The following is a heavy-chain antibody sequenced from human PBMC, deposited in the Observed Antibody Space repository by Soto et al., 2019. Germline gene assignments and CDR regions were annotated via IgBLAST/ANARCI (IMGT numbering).Heavy chain of an antibody. CDR3: ARSTGGGYKFDP. CDR2: IIPNFGTA. Sequence: QVQLVQSGDAVKKPGSSVKVSCKASGGTVSSYAISWVRQAPGQGREWMGGIIPNFGTANYAQKFQGRVTITTDKSTITGYVVLRSLRSEDTAVYSCARSTGGGYKFDPWGQGTLVTVSS. CDR1: GGTVSSYA. D-gene: IGHD7-27*01. J-gene: IGHJ5*02. V-gene: IGHV1-69*06.